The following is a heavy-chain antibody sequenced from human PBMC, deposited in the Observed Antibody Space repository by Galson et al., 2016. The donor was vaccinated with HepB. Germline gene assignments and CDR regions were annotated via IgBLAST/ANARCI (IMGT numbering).Heavy chain of an antibody. CDR2: IDHSGST. Sequence: ETLSLTCAVYGGSFSDNYWSWIRQPPGKGLEWIGEIDHSGSTNYNPSLQSRVTITVDTSKNQLSLKLSSVTAVDTAVYFCAREKEYYYDRSGYSYYYYYMDVWGKGTTVTVSS. J-gene: IGHJ6*03. CDR1: GGSFSDNY. D-gene: IGHD3-22*01. CDR3: AREKEYYYDRSGYSYYYYYMDV. V-gene: IGHV4-34*01.